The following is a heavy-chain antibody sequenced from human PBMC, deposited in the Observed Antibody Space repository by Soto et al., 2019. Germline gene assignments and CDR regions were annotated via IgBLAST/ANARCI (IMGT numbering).Heavy chain of an antibody. CDR1: GFTFSSYG. Sequence: GGSLRLSCAASGFTFSSYGMHWVRQAPGKGLEWVAAIWYDGSNKYYADSVKGRFTISRDNSKNTLYLQMNSLRAEDTAVYYCARDIKSGYDSDSDYYYYGMDVWGQGTTVTVSS. J-gene: IGHJ6*02. D-gene: IGHD5-12*01. CDR2: IWYDGSNK. CDR3: ARDIKSGYDSDSDYYYYGMDV. V-gene: IGHV3-33*01.